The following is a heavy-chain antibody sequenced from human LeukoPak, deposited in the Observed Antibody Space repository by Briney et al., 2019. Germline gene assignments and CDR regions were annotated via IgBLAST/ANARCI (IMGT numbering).Heavy chain of an antibody. Sequence: PWETLSLTCTVSGGSITSSGYYWSWIRQHPGKGLEWTGYIYYSGSTYYNPSLKSRLTISVDTSKNQFSLKLSSVTAADTAVYYCARSGFNYFDYWGQGTLVTVS. CDR3: ARSGFNYFDY. V-gene: IGHV4-31*03. CDR2: IYYSGST. CDR1: GGSITSSGYY. D-gene: IGHD3-10*01. J-gene: IGHJ4*02.